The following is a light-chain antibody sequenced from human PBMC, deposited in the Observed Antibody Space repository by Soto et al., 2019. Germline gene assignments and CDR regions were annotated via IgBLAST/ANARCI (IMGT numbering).Light chain of an antibody. CDR1: ETISTN. J-gene: IGKJ5*01. V-gene: IGKV3-15*01. CDR2: GSS. CDR3: QQYSNWPPAIT. Sequence: IVLTQSPATLSVSPGDRATLSCRATETISTNLAWFQRKPGQPPRLLIYGSSTRATGVPDRFSGSGSGTEFTRISSSLQSEDVALYYCQQYSNWPPAITVGQGTRLEIK.